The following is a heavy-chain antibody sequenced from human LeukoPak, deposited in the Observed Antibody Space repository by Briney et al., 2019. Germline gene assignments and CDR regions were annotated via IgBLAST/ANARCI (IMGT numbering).Heavy chain of an antibody. V-gene: IGHV4-38-2*02. CDR1: GYSISSGHY. CDR3: ARGPRFGELLWHWFDP. Sequence: PSETLSLTCTVSGYSISSGHYWGWIRQPPGKGLEWIGSMYHSGSTYCNPPLKSRVTISEDTFKNQFSLKLRSVTAADTAVYYCARGPRFGELLWHWFDPWGQGTLVTVSS. D-gene: IGHD3-10*01. J-gene: IGHJ5*02. CDR2: MYHSGST.